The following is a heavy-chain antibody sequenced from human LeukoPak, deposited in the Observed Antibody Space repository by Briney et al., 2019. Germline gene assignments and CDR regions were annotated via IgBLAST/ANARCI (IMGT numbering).Heavy chain of an antibody. V-gene: IGHV1-69*13. D-gene: IGHD5-24*01. CDR3: ASRLMVEMSTYFDY. Sequence: SVKVSCKASGYTFTGYYMHWVRQAPGQGLEWMGGISHIFGSANYAQKFQGRVTITADESTTTAYMELSSLRSEDTAMYYCASRLMVEMSTYFDYWGQGTLVTVSS. CDR1: GYTFTGYY. CDR2: ISHIFGSA. J-gene: IGHJ4*02.